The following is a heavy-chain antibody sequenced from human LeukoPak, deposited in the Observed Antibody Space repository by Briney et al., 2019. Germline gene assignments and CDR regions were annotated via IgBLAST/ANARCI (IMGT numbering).Heavy chain of an antibody. CDR2: IWYDGSNK. CDR3: ARERGSYSMTYFDY. CDR1: GFTFSNYG. V-gene: IGHV3-33*08. D-gene: IGHD1-26*01. Sequence: GGSLRLSCAASGFTFSNYGMHWVRQAPGKGLEWVAVIWYDGSNKYYADSVKGRFTISRDNSKNTLYLQMNSLRAEDTAVYYCARERGSYSMTYFDYWGQGTLVTVSS. J-gene: IGHJ4*02.